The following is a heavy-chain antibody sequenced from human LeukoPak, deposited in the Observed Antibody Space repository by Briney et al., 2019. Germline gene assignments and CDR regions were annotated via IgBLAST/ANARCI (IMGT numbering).Heavy chain of an antibody. CDR3: ARDLSGITGYTYGRGIDY. D-gene: IGHD5-18*01. V-gene: IGHV3-7*01. Sequence: GGSLRLSCAASGLTFSIHWMNWVRQAPGKGLEWVANIKKDGSEKYYVDSVKGRFTISRDNAKTSLYLQMNSLRAEDTAVYYCARDLSGITGYTYGRGIDYWGQGTLVTVSS. CDR1: GLTFSIHW. J-gene: IGHJ4*02. CDR2: IKKDGSEK.